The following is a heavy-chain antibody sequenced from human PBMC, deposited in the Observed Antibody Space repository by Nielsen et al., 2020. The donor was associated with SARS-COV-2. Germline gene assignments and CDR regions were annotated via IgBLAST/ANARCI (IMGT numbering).Heavy chain of an antibody. J-gene: IGHJ6*02. D-gene: IGHD5-18*01. CDR2: ISAKSGDT. CDR1: GYTFTTYG. Sequence: ASVKVSCKASGYTFTTYGVSWVRQAPGQGLQWMGWISAKSGDTNYAQKFQGRVTMTTDTSTTTVYMELRSLRFDDTAVYYCARGDVDTAMVGFMGQEYYYYGMDVWGQGTTVTVSS. V-gene: IGHV1-18*01. CDR3: ARGDVDTAMVGFMGQEYYYYGMDV.